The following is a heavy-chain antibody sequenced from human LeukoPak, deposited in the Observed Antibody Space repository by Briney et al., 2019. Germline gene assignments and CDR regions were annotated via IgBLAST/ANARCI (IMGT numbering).Heavy chain of an antibody. CDR2: ISTSGGRA. J-gene: IGHJ4*02. V-gene: IGHV3-23*01. Sequence: GGSLRLSCAASGFTFSNYAMAWVRQAPGKGLEWVSRISTSGGRADYADSVKGRFTIGRDNSKNTLHLQMNSLRAEDTAVYYCARESTAVIPGYWGQGTLVTVSS. CDR1: GFTFSNYA. CDR3: ARESTAVIPGY. D-gene: IGHD4-23*01.